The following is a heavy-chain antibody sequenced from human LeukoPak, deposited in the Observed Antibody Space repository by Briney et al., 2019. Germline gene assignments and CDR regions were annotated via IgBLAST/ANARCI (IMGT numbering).Heavy chain of an antibody. D-gene: IGHD5-18*01. V-gene: IGHV3-23*01. J-gene: IGHJ4*02. CDR1: AFILSNHA. CDR2: SSGSGHTI. Sequence: GGSLRLSCAASAFILSNHAMSWVRQAPGKGLRWIAVSSGSGHTIEYEDSVKGRFTISRDNSKNTLSLQMNSLRVEDTAIYYCTKNVMVKRYIDYWGQGTVFTVSS. CDR3: TKNVMVKRYIDY.